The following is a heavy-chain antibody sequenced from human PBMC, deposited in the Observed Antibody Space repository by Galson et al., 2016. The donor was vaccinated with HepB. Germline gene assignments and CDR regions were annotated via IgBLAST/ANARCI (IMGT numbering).Heavy chain of an antibody. V-gene: IGHV3-7*04. CDR3: ARGMVDFDY. Sequence: SLRLSCAASGFTFRRYWMSWVRQAPGRGLEWVANIKQDESEKYYVDSVKGRFTISRDNTKNSLYLQMNSLRVEDTAVYYCARGMVDFDYWGQGTLVTVSS. CDR1: GFTFRRYW. J-gene: IGHJ4*02. CDR2: IKQDESEK. D-gene: IGHD3-10*01.